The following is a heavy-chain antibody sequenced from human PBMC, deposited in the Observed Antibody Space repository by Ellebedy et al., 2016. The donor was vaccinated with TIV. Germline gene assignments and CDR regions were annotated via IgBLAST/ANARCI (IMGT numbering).Heavy chain of an antibody. CDR3: ARRASYGDYAVQVNPWFDP. V-gene: IGHV3-7*01. CDR2: IRPEGDEI. Sequence: PGGSLRLSCAASGFNFRSYWMTWVRQAPGKGLEWVAKIRPEGDEIYSGESVKGRVTISRYNAKNSLFLQMNSLRVEDTAVYYYARRASYGDYAVQVNPWFDPWGQGTLVTVSS. CDR1: GFNFRSYW. J-gene: IGHJ5*02. D-gene: IGHD4-17*01.